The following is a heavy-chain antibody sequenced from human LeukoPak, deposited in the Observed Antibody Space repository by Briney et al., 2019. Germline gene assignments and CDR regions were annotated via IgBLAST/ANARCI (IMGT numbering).Heavy chain of an antibody. CDR3: ARGGMSISTTLDSYYYYMDV. CDR2: IIPIFGTA. CDR1: GGTFSSYA. J-gene: IGHJ6*03. D-gene: IGHD3-22*01. V-gene: IGHV1-69*01. Sequence: GASVKVSCKAPGGTFSSYAISWVRQAPGQGLEWMGGIIPIFGTANYAQKFQGRVTITADESTSTAYMELSSLRSEDTAVYYWARGGMSISTTLDSYYYYMDVWGKGTTVTVSS.